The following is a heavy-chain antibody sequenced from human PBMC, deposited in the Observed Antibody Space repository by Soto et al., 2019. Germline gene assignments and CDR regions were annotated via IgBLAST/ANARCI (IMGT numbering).Heavy chain of an antibody. CDR1: GFTFSSYA. Sequence: EVQLLESGGGLVQPGGSLRLSCTASGFTFSSYAMSWVRQAPGEGLEWVSGISGSANNTYYADSVKGRFTISRDNSKNTLYLQMSSLRAEDTAVYYCAGVGRWYWGQGTLVTVSS. V-gene: IGHV3-23*01. CDR2: ISGSANNT. J-gene: IGHJ4*02. CDR3: AGVGRWY. D-gene: IGHD3-10*01.